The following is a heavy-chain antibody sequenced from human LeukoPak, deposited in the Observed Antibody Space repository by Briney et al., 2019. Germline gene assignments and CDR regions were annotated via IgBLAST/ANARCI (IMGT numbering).Heavy chain of an antibody. D-gene: IGHD5-12*01. V-gene: IGHV3-21*01. CDR3: ATLDIVATRAPYYMDV. CDR2: ISSSSSYI. J-gene: IGHJ6*03. CDR1: GFTFSSYS. Sequence: GGSLRLSCAASGFTFSSYSMNWVRQAPGKGLEWVSSISSSSSYIYYADSVKGRFTISRDNAKNSLYLQMNSLSAEDTAVYYCATLDIVATRAPYYMDVWGKGTTVTVSS.